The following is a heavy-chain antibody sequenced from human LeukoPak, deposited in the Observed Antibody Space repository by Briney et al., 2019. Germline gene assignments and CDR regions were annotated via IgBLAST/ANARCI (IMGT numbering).Heavy chain of an antibody. CDR2: IYGGVNT. CDR3: AKSPKTGFLFDY. D-gene: IGHD1-1*01. V-gene: IGHV3-66*01. Sequence: GGSLRLSCAASGFTVSSNYMSWVRQAPGKGLEWVSVIYGGVNTVYADSVQGRFTISRDNSKNTLFLEMNSLGAEDTAVYYCAKSPKTGFLFDYWGQGTLVTVSS. CDR1: GFTVSSNY. J-gene: IGHJ4*02.